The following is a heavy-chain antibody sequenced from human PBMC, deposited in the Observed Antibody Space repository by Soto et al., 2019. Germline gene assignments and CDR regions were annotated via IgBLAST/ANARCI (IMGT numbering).Heavy chain of an antibody. CDR1: GGTFSSYT. V-gene: IGHV1-69*08. CDR3: ARDGITVTTFDY. Sequence: QVQLVQSGAEVKKPGSSVKVSCKASGGTFSSYTISWVRQAPGQGLEWMGRIIPILGIANYAQKFQGRVTITADKSTSTAYMELSSLRSEDTAVYYCARDGITVTTFDYWGQGTLVVVSS. CDR2: IIPILGIA. J-gene: IGHJ4*02. D-gene: IGHD4-17*01.